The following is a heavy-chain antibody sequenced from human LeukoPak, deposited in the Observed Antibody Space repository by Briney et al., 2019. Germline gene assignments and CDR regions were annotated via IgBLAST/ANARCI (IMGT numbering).Heavy chain of an antibody. Sequence: GESLKISCXGSGYSFTSYWIGWVRQMPGKGLEWMGIIYPGDSDTRYSPSFQGQVTISADKSISTAYLQWSSLKASDTAMYYCARTYDSSGYGLGWFDPRGQGTLVTVSS. V-gene: IGHV5-51*01. CDR2: IYPGDSDT. J-gene: IGHJ5*02. D-gene: IGHD3-22*01. CDR1: GYSFTSYW. CDR3: ARTYDSSGYGLGWFDP.